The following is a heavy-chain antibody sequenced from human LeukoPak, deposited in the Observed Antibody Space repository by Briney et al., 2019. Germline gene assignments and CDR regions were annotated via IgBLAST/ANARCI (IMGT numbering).Heavy chain of an antibody. CDR1: GFTFSSYA. V-gene: IGHV3-23*01. Sequence: GGSLRLSCAASGFTFSSYAMSWVRLAPGKGLDWVSSINNSCGSTYYAASVKGRFTISRDNSKNTLYLQMNSLRAEDTAVYYCAKLSRAPGEEQGDYWGQGTLVTVSS. D-gene: IGHD1-26*01. J-gene: IGHJ4*02. CDR3: AKLSRAPGEEQGDY. CDR2: INNSCGST.